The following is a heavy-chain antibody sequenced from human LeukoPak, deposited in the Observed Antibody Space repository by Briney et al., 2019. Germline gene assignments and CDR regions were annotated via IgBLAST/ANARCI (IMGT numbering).Heavy chain of an antibody. V-gene: IGHV3-33*06. Sequence: GRSLRLSCAASGFTFSSYGMHWVRQAPGKGLEWVAVIWYDGSNKYYADSVKGRFTISRDNSKNTLYLQMNSLRAEDTAVYCCAKDLTTGTLSFDYWGQGTLVTVSP. CDR1: GFTFSSYG. D-gene: IGHD1-1*01. CDR2: IWYDGSNK. J-gene: IGHJ4*02. CDR3: AKDLTTGTLSFDY.